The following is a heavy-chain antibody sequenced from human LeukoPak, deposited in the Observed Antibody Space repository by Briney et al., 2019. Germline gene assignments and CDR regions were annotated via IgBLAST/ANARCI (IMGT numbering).Heavy chain of an antibody. CDR1: GGSFSGYY. CDR3: ANRAVAGTNYYYGMDV. D-gene: IGHD6-19*01. CDR2: INHSGST. Sequence: SETLSLTWAVYGGSFSGYYWSWIRRPPGKGLEWIGEINHSGSTNYNPSLKSRVTISVDTSKNQFSLKLSSVTAADTAVYYCANRAVAGTNYYYGMDVWGQGTTVTVSS. V-gene: IGHV4-34*01. J-gene: IGHJ6*02.